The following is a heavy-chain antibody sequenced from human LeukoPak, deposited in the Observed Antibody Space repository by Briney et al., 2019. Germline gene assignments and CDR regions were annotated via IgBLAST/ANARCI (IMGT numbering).Heavy chain of an antibody. V-gene: IGHV1-69*05. CDR3: ARVNDFWSGYYRNWFDP. Sequence: SVKVSCKASGGTFSSYAISWARQAPGQGLEWMGGIIPIFGTANYAQKFQGRVTITTDESTSTAYMELSSLRSEDTAVYYCARVNDFWSGYYRNWFDPWGQGTLVTVSS. CDR2: IIPIFGTA. J-gene: IGHJ5*02. CDR1: GGTFSSYA. D-gene: IGHD3-3*01.